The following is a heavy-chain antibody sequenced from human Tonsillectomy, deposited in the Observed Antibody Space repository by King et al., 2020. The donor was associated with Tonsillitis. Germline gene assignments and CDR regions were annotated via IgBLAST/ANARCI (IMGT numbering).Heavy chain of an antibody. D-gene: IGHD3-22*01. J-gene: IGHJ5*01. V-gene: IGHV2-5*01. CDR3: AHSYYDSSDYLHWFDS. Sequence: TLKESGPTLVKPTQTLTLTCTFSGFSLSTSGVGVGWIRQPPGKALEWLAFIYWNDDNRYSPSLNSRVTITKDTSKNQVVLKMTDMEPVDTATYYCAHSYYDSSDYLHWFDSWGQGTLVTVSS. CDR1: GFSLSTSGVG. CDR2: IYWNDDN.